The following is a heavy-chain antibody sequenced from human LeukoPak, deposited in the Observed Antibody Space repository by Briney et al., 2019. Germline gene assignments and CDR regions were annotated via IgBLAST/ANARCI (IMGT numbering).Heavy chain of an antibody. D-gene: IGHD5-18*01. Sequence: PGGSLRLSCAASGFTFSSYGMHWVRQAPGKGLEGVAFIRYDGSNKYYADSVKGRFTISRDNSKNTLYLQMNSLRAADTAVYFCARQYNYAHDYWGQGTLVTVSS. CDR3: ARQYNYAHDY. CDR1: GFTFSSYG. J-gene: IGHJ4*02. V-gene: IGHV3-30*02. CDR2: IRYDGSNK.